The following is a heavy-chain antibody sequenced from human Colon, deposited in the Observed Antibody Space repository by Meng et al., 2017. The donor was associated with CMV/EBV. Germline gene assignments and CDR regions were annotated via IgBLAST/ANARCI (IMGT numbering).Heavy chain of an antibody. J-gene: IGHJ4*02. CDR2: ISGSGGST. Sequence: GGSLRLSCAASGFSFSSYDMSWARQAPGKGLEWVSTISGSGGSTYYADSVKGRFTISRDNGKKSLFLQMNNLGAEDTAVYYCARSRAAADVDYWGQGTLVTVSS. CDR1: GFSFSSYD. CDR3: ARSRAAADVDY. V-gene: IGHV3-23*01. D-gene: IGHD6-13*01.